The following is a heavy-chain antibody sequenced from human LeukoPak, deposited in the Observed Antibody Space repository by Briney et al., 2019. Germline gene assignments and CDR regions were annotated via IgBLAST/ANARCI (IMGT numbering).Heavy chain of an antibody. CDR2: INHSEST. Sequence: SETLSLTCTVSGGSISSYYWSWIRHPPGKALERIGEINHSESTNCNQSLKSRVTISVATSKNQFSLKLSSVTAADTAVYYCARLQRTDYFMDVWGKGTTVTVSS. J-gene: IGHJ6*03. CDR1: GGSISSYY. V-gene: IGHV4-34*01. CDR3: ARLQRTDYFMDV.